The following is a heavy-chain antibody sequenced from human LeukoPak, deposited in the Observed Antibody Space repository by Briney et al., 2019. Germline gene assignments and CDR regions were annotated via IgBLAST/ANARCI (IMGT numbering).Heavy chain of an antibody. J-gene: IGHJ4*02. D-gene: IGHD1-1*01. V-gene: IGHV4-61*02. CDR3: ATQPRTTGTTKGYFDY. CDR1: GGSISSGSYY. CDR2: IYTSGST. Sequence: SETLSLTCTVSGGSISSGSYYWSWIRQPAGKGLEWIGRIYTSGSTNYNPSLKSRVTISVDTSKNQFSLKLSSVTAADTAVYYCATQPRTTGTTKGYFDYWGQGTLVTVSS.